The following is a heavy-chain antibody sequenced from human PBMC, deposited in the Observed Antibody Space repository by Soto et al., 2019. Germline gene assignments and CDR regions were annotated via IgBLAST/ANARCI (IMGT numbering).Heavy chain of an antibody. CDR1: GFSFSSYA. CDR2: ISGSSGIT. D-gene: IGHD4-17*01. Sequence: HPGGSLRLSCAASGFSFSSYAMNWVRQAPGKGLEWVSSISGSSGITSYADSVKGRFTISRDNSKNTLFLQMNSLRAEDTAVYYCAKAGYGDYAGSDYWGQGTLVTVSS. V-gene: IGHV3-23*01. J-gene: IGHJ4*02. CDR3: AKAGYGDYAGSDY.